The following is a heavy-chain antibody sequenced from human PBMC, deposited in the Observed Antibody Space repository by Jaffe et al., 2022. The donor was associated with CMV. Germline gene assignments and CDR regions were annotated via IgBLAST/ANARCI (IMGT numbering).Heavy chain of an antibody. CDR2: IYYSGST. CDR3: ARWLRGQWLVTMYYFDY. D-gene: IGHD6-19*01. V-gene: IGHV4-39*01. CDR1: GGSISSSSYY. J-gene: IGHJ4*02. Sequence: QLQLQESGPGLVKPSETLSLTCTVSGGSISSSSYYWGWIRQPPGKGLEWIGSIYYSGSTYYNPSLKSRVTISVDTSKNQFSLKLSSVTAADTAVYYCARWLRGQWLVTMYYFDYWGQGTLVTVSS.